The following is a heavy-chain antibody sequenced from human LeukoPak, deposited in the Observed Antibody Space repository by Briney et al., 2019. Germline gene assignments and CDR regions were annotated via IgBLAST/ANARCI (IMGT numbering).Heavy chain of an antibody. CDR1: VDTLTELF. CDR2: FVPEDGET. Sequence: GASVKVSCKLSVDTLTELFMHWVRQSPGKGLEWMGGFVPEDGETIYAQKFQGRVTMTEDTSTDTAYMELSSLRSDDAAVYFCATLPRGHLFDSWGQGTLVTVSS. CDR3: ATLPRGHLFDS. D-gene: IGHD3-10*01. J-gene: IGHJ4*02. V-gene: IGHV1-24*01.